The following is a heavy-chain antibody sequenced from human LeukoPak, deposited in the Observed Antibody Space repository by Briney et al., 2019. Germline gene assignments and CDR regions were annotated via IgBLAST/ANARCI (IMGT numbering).Heavy chain of an antibody. J-gene: IGHJ4*02. D-gene: IGHD3-22*01. CDR2: IYYSGST. CDR1: GGSINSYY. CDR3: ARGAPYYYDSSGYYSPFDY. V-gene: IGHV4-59*01. Sequence: SETLSLTCTVSGGSINSYYWSWIRQPPGKGLEWIAYIYYSGSTSYNPSLKSRVTISVDTSKNQFSLKLNSVTAADTAVYYCARGAPYYYDSSGYYSPFDYWGQGTLVTVSS.